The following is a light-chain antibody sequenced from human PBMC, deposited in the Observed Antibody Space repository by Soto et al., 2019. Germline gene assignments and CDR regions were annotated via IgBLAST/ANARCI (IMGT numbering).Light chain of an antibody. J-gene: IGKJ5*01. CDR2: DAF. CDR1: QSVSRY. V-gene: IGKV3-11*02. CDR3: QQRYNWPIT. Sequence: EIVLTQSPVTLSLSPGERATLSCRASQSVSRYLAWYQQKPDQAPRLLIYDAFNRATGIPARFSGSGSGRDFTLTISSLEPEDFSVYYCQQRYNWPITFGQGTRLEIK.